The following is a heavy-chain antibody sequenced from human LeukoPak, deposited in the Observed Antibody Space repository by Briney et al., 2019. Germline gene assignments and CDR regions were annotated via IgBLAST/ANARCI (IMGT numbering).Heavy chain of an antibody. CDR2: FDPEDGET. Sequence: ASVKVSCKVSGYTLTELSMHWVRQAPGKGLEWTGGFDPEDGETIYAQKFQGRVTMTEDTSTDTAYMELSSLRSEDTAVYYCFTMVRGVIDYWGQGTLVTVSS. CDR3: FTMVRGVIDY. D-gene: IGHD3-10*01. V-gene: IGHV1-24*01. J-gene: IGHJ4*02. CDR1: GYTLTELS.